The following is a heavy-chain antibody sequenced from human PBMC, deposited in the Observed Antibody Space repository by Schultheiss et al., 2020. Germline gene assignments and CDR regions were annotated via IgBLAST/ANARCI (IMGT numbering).Heavy chain of an antibody. J-gene: IGHJ3*02. CDR1: GFTFSSYG. CDR2: ISYDGSNK. D-gene: IGHD3-22*01. CDR3: ARNLRTDYYDSSGYYFRAPDACDI. Sequence: GGSLRLSCAASGFTFSSYGMHWVRQDPGKGLEWVAVISYDGSNKYYADSVKGRFTISRDNSKNTLYLQMNSLRAEDTAVYYCARNLRTDYYDSSGYYFRAPDACDIWGQGTMVTVSS. V-gene: IGHV3-30*03.